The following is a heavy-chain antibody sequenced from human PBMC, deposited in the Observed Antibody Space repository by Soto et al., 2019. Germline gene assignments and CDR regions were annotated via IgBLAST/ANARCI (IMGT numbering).Heavy chain of an antibody. V-gene: IGHV3-30*18. D-gene: IGHD2-8*01. CDR2: ISYDGSNK. Sequence: QVQLVESGGGVVQPGRSLRLSCAASGFTFSSYGMHWVRQAPGKGLEWVAVISYDGSNKYYADSVKGRFTISRDNSKNTLYLQMNSLRAEDTAVYYCAKEYPVYAFDLWGRGTLVTVSS. CDR1: GFTFSSYG. J-gene: IGHJ2*01. CDR3: AKEYPVYAFDL.